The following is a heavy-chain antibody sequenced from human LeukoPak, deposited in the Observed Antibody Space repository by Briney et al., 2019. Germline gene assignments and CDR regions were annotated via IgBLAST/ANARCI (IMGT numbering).Heavy chain of an antibody. D-gene: IGHD3-10*01. V-gene: IGHV3-15*01. Sequence: PGGSLRLSCAVSGFSFSNAWMNWVRQAPGKGLECVGRIKSVSDGETTDYAAPVKGRFTISRDDSRSTLYLQMHSLRTEDTAVYYCTTLWLGSEYWGQGTLVTVSS. CDR3: TTLWLGSEY. J-gene: IGHJ4*02. CDR1: GFSFSNAW. CDR2: IKSVSDGETT.